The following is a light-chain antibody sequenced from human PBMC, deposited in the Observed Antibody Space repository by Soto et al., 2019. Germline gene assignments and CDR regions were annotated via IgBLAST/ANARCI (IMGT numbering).Light chain of an antibody. Sequence: QSVLTQPASVSGSPGQSVTISCTGTNSDIGSSNYVFWYQHHPGRAPNLLIYDVTKRPSGVPDRFSGSKSGNTASLTVSGLQADDEADYYCTSYAGGDNYVVFGGGTKLTVL. CDR3: TSYAGGDNYVV. CDR1: NSDIGSSNY. J-gene: IGLJ2*01. CDR2: DVT. V-gene: IGLV2-8*01.